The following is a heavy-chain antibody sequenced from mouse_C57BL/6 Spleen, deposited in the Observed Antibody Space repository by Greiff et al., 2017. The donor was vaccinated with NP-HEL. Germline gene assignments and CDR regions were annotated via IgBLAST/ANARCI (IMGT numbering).Heavy chain of an antibody. CDR1: GYAFTNYL. CDR3: ARGAQLRLWYFDV. Sequence: LVESGAELVRPGTSVKVSCKASGYAFTNYLIEWVKQRPGQGLEWIGVINPGSGGTNYNEKFKGKATLTADKSSSTAYMQLRSLTSEDSAVYFWARGAQLRLWYFDVWGTGTTVTVSS. CDR2: INPGSGGT. D-gene: IGHD4-1*02. J-gene: IGHJ1*03. V-gene: IGHV1-54*01.